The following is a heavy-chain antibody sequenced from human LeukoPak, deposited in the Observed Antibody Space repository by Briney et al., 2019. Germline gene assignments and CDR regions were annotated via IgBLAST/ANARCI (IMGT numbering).Heavy chain of an antibody. Sequence: GGSLRLSCAASGFTFSSYDMHWVRQATGKGLEWVSAIGTAGDTYYPGSVKGRFTISRENAKNSLYLQMNSLGPGDTAVYYCARVPTIAVAGNLVGYYGMGVWGQGTTVTVSS. J-gene: IGHJ6*02. D-gene: IGHD6-19*01. CDR1: GFTFSSYD. CDR2: IGTAGDT. V-gene: IGHV3-13*01. CDR3: ARVPTIAVAGNLVGYYGMGV.